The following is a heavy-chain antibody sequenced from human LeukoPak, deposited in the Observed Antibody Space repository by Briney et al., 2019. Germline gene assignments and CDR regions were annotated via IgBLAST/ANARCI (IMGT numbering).Heavy chain of an antibody. D-gene: IGHD4-23*01. CDR2: IWYDGSKK. J-gene: IGHJ3*02. Sequence: GGSLRLSCAASGFTFSSYEMNWVRQAPGKGPEWVTVIWYDGSKKYYADSVKGRFTISRDNSKNTLYLQMNSLRAEDTAVYYCARGLGGNSAAFDIWGQGTMVTVSS. V-gene: IGHV3-33*08. CDR1: GFTFSSYE. CDR3: ARGLGGNSAAFDI.